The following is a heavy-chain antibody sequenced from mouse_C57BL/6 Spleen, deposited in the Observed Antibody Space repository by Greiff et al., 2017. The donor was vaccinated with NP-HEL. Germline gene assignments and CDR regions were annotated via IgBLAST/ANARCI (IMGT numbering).Heavy chain of an antibody. CDR2: ISYSGST. J-gene: IGHJ4*01. D-gene: IGHD3-3*01. CDR1: GYSITSGYD. V-gene: IGHV3-1*01. CDR3: ARDLGSPYAMDY. Sequence: EVKVEESGPGMVKPSQSLSLTCTVTGYSITSGYDWHWIRHFPGNKLEWMGYISYSGSTNYNPSLKSRISITHDTSKNHFFLKLNSVTTEDTATYYCARDLGSPYAMDYWGQGTSVTVSS.